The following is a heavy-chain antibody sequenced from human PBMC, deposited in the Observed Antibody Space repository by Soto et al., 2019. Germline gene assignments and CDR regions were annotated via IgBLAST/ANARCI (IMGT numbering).Heavy chain of an antibody. CDR2: VTSSSSSM. CDR3: AREADFASSGYVLYY. Sequence: GSLRLSCAASGFTFNRYSMNWVRQAPGKGLEWVSSVTSSSSSMLYADSVKGRFTISRDDAKDSLFLQMNSLRADDTAVYYCAREADFASSGYVLYYWGQGTLVTVSS. CDR1: GFTFNRYS. J-gene: IGHJ4*02. V-gene: IGHV3-21*01. D-gene: IGHD3-22*01.